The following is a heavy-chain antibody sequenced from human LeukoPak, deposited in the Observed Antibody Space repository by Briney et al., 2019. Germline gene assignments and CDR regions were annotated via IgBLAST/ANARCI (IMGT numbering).Heavy chain of an antibody. D-gene: IGHD3-10*01. Sequence: GGSLRLSCAASGLTFCKAWTSWVRQAPGKGLAWVGRIKSKTDGGTVDYTAPVKGRFTISRDDSQNTLYLHMNSLKTEDTAVYYCTTTGNYGSGSYYRSDSYGMDVWGQGTTVTVSS. CDR1: GLTFCKAW. CDR3: TTTGNYGSGSYYRSDSYGMDV. CDR2: IKSKTDGGTV. J-gene: IGHJ6*02. V-gene: IGHV3-15*01.